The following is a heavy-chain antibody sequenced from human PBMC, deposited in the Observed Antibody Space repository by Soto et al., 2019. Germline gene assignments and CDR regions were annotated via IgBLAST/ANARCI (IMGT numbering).Heavy chain of an antibody. Sequence: GGSLRLSCAASGFTFDDYAMHWVRQAPGKGLEWVSGISWNSGSIGYADSVKGRFTISRDNAKNSLYLQMNSLRAEDLALYYCAKGNTGADYIRGSAFDYWGQGTLVTVS. D-gene: IGHD3-10*01. CDR3: AKGNTGADYIRGSAFDY. J-gene: IGHJ4*02. CDR1: GFTFDDYA. CDR2: ISWNSGSI. V-gene: IGHV3-9*03.